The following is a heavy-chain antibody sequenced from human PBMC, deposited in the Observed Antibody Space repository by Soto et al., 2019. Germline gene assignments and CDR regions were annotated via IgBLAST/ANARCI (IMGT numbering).Heavy chain of an antibody. V-gene: IGHV3-48*02. J-gene: IGHJ4*02. D-gene: IGHD5-12*01. CDR3: ARGGVATIFGDS. CDR2: IDSTSATI. Sequence: EVQLLESGGGLVQPGGSLRLSCAASGFTFSSYAMSWVRQAPGKGLEWLSYIDSTSATIYYADSVKGRFIISRDNAKNSLYLQMNSLRDEDTAVYYCARGGVATIFGDSWGQGTLVTVSS. CDR1: GFTFSSYA.